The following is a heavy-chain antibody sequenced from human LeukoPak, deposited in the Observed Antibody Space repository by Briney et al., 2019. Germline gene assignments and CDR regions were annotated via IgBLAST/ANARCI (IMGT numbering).Heavy chain of an antibody. CDR3: ARDARDSTAYRRY. J-gene: IGHJ4*02. CDR1: GYTFTNYG. D-gene: IGHD2-2*01. Sequence: GASLKVSCTASGYTFTNYGVTWVRQAPGQSLEWMGWISAYNGNTDYAQTLHGRVTMTTDTSTSTAYMELRRLISDDTAVYCCARDARDSTAYRRYWGQGTLVTVSS. V-gene: IGHV1-18*01. CDR2: ISAYNGNT.